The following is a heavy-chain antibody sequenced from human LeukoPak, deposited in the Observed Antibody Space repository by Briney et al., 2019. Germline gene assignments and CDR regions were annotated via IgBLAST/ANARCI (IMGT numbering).Heavy chain of an antibody. D-gene: IGHD5-18*01. CDR3: ATPGGDSYGPLRVAFDI. J-gene: IGHJ3*02. V-gene: IGHV1-8*01. Sequence: ASVKVSCKASGYTFTSYDINWVRQATGQGLEWMGWMNPNSGNTGYAQKFQGRVTMTRNTSISTAYLELSSLRSEDTAVYYCATPGGDSYGPLRVAFDIWGQGTMVTVSS. CDR2: MNPNSGNT. CDR1: GYTFTSYD.